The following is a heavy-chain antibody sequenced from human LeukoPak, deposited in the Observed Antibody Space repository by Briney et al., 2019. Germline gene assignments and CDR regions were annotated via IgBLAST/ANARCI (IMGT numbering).Heavy chain of an antibody. V-gene: IGHV5-51*01. J-gene: IGHJ3*02. CDR3: ARQGGGYYDSSGYYGYAFDI. CDR2: IYPGDSDT. Sequence: ASVKVSCKASGYTFTSCWIGWVRQMPGKGLEWMGIIYPGDSDTRYSPSFQGQVTISADKSISTAYLQWSSLKASDTAMYYCARQGGGYYDSSGYYGYAFDIWGQGTMVTVSS. CDR1: GYTFTSCW. D-gene: IGHD3-22*01.